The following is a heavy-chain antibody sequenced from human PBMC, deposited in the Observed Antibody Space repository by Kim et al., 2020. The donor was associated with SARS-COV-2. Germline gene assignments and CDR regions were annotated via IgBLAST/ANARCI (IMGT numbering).Heavy chain of an antibody. J-gene: IGHJ6*02. CDR3: ARVGGPPTGYAMDV. D-gene: IGHD3-9*01. Sequence: AVSEKSRITINPDTSQNQFSLQLNSVTPEDTAVYFCARVGGPPTGYAMDVWGQGTTVTVSS. V-gene: IGHV6-1*01.